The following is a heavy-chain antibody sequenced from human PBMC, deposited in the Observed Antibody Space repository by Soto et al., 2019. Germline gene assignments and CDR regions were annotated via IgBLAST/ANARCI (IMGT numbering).Heavy chain of an antibody. D-gene: IGHD5-18*01. CDR1: GGSISSYY. CDR3: ARDASGYSYGYYYYYGLDV. V-gene: IGHV4-59*01. CDR2: IYYSGST. J-gene: IGHJ6*02. Sequence: SETLSLTCTVSGGSISSYYWSWIRQPPGKGLEWIGYIYYSGSTNYNPSLKSRVTISVDTSKNQFSLKLSSVTAADTAVYYCARDASGYSYGYYYYYGLDVWGQWTTVTVSS.